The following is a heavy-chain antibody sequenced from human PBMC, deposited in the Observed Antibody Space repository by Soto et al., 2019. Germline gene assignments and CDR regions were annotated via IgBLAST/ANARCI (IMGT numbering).Heavy chain of an antibody. D-gene: IGHD1-7*01. J-gene: IGHJ6*03. CDR1: GFTFSSYG. Sequence: QVQLVESGGGVVQPGRSLRLSCAASGFTFSSYGMHWVRQAPGKGLEWVAVIWYDGSNKYYADSVKGRFTISRDNSKNTLYLQMNSLRAEDTAVYYCARLPQYNWNFYYYYYMDVWGKGTTVTVSS. V-gene: IGHV3-33*01. CDR3: ARLPQYNWNFYYYYYMDV. CDR2: IWYDGSNK.